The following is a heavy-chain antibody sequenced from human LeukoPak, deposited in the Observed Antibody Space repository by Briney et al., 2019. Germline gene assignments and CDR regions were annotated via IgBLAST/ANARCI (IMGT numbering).Heavy chain of an antibody. D-gene: IGHD1-26*01. Sequence: GGSLRLSCAASGFTFSNYAMNWVRQAPGKGLEWVSLISGSGVNTYYADSVKGRFAISRDNSKNTVSLQMNSLRGEDTAVYYCAKDVRVGGGGMDVWGQGTPVTVSS. CDR1: GFTFSNYA. CDR2: ISGSGVNT. J-gene: IGHJ6*02. CDR3: AKDVRVGGGGMDV. V-gene: IGHV3-23*01.